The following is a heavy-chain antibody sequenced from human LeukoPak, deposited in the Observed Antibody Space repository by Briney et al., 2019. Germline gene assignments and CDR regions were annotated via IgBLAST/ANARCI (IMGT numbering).Heavy chain of an antibody. CDR2: ISYDGSNK. CDR3: ARAGSGYDPPYFDY. Sequence: PGRSLRLSCAASGFTFSSYAMHWVRQASGKGLEWVAVISYDGSNKYYADSVKGRFTISRDNSKNTLYLQMNSLRAEDTAVYYCARAGSGYDPPYFDYWGQGTLVTVSS. D-gene: IGHD5-12*01. V-gene: IGHV3-30-3*01. CDR1: GFTFSSYA. J-gene: IGHJ4*02.